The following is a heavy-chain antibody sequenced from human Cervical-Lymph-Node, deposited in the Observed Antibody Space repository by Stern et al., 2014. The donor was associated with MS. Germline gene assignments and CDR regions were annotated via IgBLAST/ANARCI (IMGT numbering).Heavy chain of an antibody. CDR2: IIPIFGTA. CDR3: ARHRDSSSSKDGAFDI. V-gene: IGHV1-69*01. Sequence: VQLEESGAGVKKPGSSVKVSCKASGGTFSSYAISWVRQAPGQGLEWMGGIIPIFGTANYAQKFQGRVTITADESTSTAYMELSSLRSEDTAVYYCARHRDSSSSKDGAFDIWGQGTMVTVSS. J-gene: IGHJ3*02. CDR1: GGTFSSYA. D-gene: IGHD6-6*01.